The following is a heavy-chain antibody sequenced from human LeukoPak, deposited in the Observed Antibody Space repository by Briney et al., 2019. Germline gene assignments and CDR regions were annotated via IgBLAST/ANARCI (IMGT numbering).Heavy chain of an antibody. J-gene: IGHJ3*01. Sequence: PSETLSLTCAVSGESLSGYYWSWIRQSPGKGLEWMGDIHHDGRTKYKSSFKSRVTIFLDSSKNEVSLRLSPVTPADTALYFCARDAVLRDYGDTVNAYDLWGQGTMVTVAP. CDR3: ARDAVLRDYGDTVNAYDL. V-gene: IGHV4-34*01. CDR2: IHHDGRT. CDR1: GESLSGYY. D-gene: IGHD4-17*01.